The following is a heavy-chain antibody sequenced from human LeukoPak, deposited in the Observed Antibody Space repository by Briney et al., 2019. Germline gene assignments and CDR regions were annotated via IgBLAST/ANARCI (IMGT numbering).Heavy chain of an antibody. CDR1: GGSISSGGYY. CDR2: IYYSGST. Sequence: SQTLSLTCTVSGGSISSGGYYWSWIRQHPGKGLERIGYIYYSGSTYYNPSLKSRVTISVDTSKNQFSLKLSSVTAADTAVYYCARSSRRLGATLDYWGQGTLVTVSS. J-gene: IGHJ4*02. D-gene: IGHD1-26*01. CDR3: ARSSRRLGATLDY. V-gene: IGHV4-31*03.